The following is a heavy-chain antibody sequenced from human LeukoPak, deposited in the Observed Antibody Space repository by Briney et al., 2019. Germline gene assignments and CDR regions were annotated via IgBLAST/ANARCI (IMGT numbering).Heavy chain of an antibody. J-gene: IGHJ4*02. CDR1: GFTFSSYG. V-gene: IGHV3-30*03. D-gene: IGHD4-17*01. CDR2: ISYDGSNK. Sequence: GGSLRLSCAASGFTFSSYGMHWVRQAPGTGLEWVAVISYDGSNKYYADSVKGRFTISRDNSKNTLYLQMNSLRAEDTAVYYCASATDYEGDSDYWGQGTLVTVSS. CDR3: ASATDYEGDSDY.